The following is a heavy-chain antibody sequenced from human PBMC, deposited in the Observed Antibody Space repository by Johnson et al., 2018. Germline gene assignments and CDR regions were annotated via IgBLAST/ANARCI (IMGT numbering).Heavy chain of an antibody. CDR2: IYSGGNT. Sequence: EVQLVESGGGLVQPGGSXRLSCAASGFTVNNIYMSWIRQAPGKGLEWVSLIYSGGNTNYAESVRGRFTISRDTSKNTLYLQLNSLRTDDTAVYYCARDLSRSTPGTFDIWGQGTMVTVSS. CDR3: ARDLSRSTPGTFDI. J-gene: IGHJ3*02. D-gene: IGHD1-1*01. V-gene: IGHV3-66*02. CDR1: GFTVNNIY.